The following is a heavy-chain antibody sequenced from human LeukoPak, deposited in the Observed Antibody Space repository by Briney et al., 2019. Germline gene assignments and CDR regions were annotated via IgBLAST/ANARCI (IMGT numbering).Heavy chain of an antibody. CDR1: GFTFDDYA. CDR3: AKDVDYGDYGYYFDY. V-gene: IGHV3-9*01. J-gene: IGHJ4*02. Sequence: GGSLRLSCAASGFTFDDYAMHWVRQAPGKGLEWVSGISWNSGSIGYADSVKGRFTISRDNAKNSLYLQMKSLRAEDTALYYCAKDVDYGDYGYYFDYWGQGTLVTVSS. D-gene: IGHD4-17*01. CDR2: ISWNSGSI.